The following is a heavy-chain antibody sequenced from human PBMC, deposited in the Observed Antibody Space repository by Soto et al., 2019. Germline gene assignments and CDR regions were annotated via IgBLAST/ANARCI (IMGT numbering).Heavy chain of an antibody. CDR2: INHSGST. V-gene: IGHV4-34*01. Sequence: PSETLSLTCAVYGGSFSGYYWSWIRQPPGKGLEWIGEINHSGSTNYNPSLKSRITISVDRSKNQFSLKLSSVTAADTAVYYCARAEDTAAFLDPWGQGTLVTVSS. CDR1: GGSFSGYY. J-gene: IGHJ5*02. CDR3: ARAEDTAAFLDP. D-gene: IGHD5-18*01.